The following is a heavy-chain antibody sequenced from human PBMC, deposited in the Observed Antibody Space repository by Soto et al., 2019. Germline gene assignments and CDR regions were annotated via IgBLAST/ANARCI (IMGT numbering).Heavy chain of an antibody. CDR1: GFTFSNNV. V-gene: IGHV3-23*01. Sequence: GSLRLSCAPSGFTFSNNVFSWLRQSAGKGLDWVSGITGSGRDTYYADSVKGRFTISRDNSKNMVFLQMNSLRAEDTALYYCAKNGLDNSPSAIDSWGPGTLVTVSS. J-gene: IGHJ4*02. D-gene: IGHD2-8*01. CDR2: ITGSGRDT. CDR3: AKNGLDNSPSAIDS.